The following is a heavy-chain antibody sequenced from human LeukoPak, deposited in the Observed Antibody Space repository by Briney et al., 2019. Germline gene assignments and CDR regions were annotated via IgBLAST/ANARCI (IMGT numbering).Heavy chain of an antibody. J-gene: IGHJ3*02. V-gene: IGHV3-48*03. CDR2: ISSSGSTI. CDR3: ARVSIWSGYYDAFDI. Sequence: GGSLRLSCAASGFTFSSYEMNWVRQAPGKGLEWVSYISSSGSTIYYADSVKGRFTISRDNAKNSLYLQMNSLRAEDTAVYYCARVSIWSGYYDAFDIWGQGTMVTVSS. CDR1: GFTFSSYE. D-gene: IGHD3-3*01.